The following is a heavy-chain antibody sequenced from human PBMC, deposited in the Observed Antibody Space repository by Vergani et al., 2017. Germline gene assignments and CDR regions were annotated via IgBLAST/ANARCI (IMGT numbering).Heavy chain of an antibody. CDR2: IRIKAYGGTT. D-gene: IGHD5-18*01. CDR3: SRGRGYSFGYSDY. J-gene: IGHJ4*02. CDR1: GFTFGDYA. Sequence: EVHLVESGGGLVQPGRSLRLSCTASGFTFGDYAVSWVRQAPGRGLEYISFIRIKAYGGTTEYAASVKGRFTLSRDDSKSVAYLQMNSLKTEDTAVYFCSRGRGYSFGYSDYWGQGTLVTVSS. V-gene: IGHV3-49*04.